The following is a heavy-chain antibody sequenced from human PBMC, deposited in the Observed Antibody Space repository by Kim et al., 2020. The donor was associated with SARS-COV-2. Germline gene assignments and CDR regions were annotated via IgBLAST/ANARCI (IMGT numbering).Heavy chain of an antibody. D-gene: IGHD1-26*01. V-gene: IGHV1-69*01. CDR3: ARDSGSSP. CDR2: FGTA. J-gene: IGHJ5*02. Sequence: FGTANYAQKFQGRVTITADESTSTAYMELSSLRSEDTAVYYCARDSGSSPWGQGTLVTVSS.